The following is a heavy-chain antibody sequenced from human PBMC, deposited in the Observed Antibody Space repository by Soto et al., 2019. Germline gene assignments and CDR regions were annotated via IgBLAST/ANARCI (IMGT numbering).Heavy chain of an antibody. CDR1: GYTFTSYG. Sequence: QVQLVQSGAEVKKPGASVKVSCKASGYTFTSYGISWVRQAPGQGLEWMGWISGYNGNTYYEQNLQDRVNLTTDATTSSVDMELRSLRSDDTAVYYCARVDYYDSSGDYGYWGQGTLITVSS. CDR3: ARVDYYDSSGDYGY. CDR2: ISGYNGNT. D-gene: IGHD3-22*01. V-gene: IGHV1-18*04. J-gene: IGHJ4*02.